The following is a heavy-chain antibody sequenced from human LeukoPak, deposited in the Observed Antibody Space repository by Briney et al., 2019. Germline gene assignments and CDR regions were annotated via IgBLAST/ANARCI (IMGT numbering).Heavy chain of an antibody. J-gene: IGHJ6*03. Sequence: GGSLRLSCAASGFTFSSYSMNWVRQAPGKGLEWVSSISSSSSYIYYADSVKGRFTISRDNAKNSLYLQMNSLRAEDTAVYYCARGIPLYRGYYYYVDVWGKGTTVTVSS. CDR2: ISSSSSYI. CDR3: ARGIPLYRGYYYYVDV. D-gene: IGHD2-21*01. V-gene: IGHV3-21*01. CDR1: GFTFSSYS.